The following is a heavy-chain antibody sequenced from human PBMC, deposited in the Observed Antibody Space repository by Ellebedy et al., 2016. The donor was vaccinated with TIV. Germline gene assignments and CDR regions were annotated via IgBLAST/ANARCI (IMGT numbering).Heavy chain of an antibody. V-gene: IGHV3-7*04. Sequence: GESLKISCAASRFSFSSYWMSWVRQAPGKGLEWVANINQDGSEKFYGDSVKGRFTISRDNAKNSLYLQVNSLRVEDTAVFYCATDGSYGDYLSPTHAFEIWGQGTMLIVSS. J-gene: IGHJ3*02. CDR2: INQDGSEK. CDR1: RFSFSSYW. D-gene: IGHD1-26*01. CDR3: ATDGSYGDYLSPTHAFEI.